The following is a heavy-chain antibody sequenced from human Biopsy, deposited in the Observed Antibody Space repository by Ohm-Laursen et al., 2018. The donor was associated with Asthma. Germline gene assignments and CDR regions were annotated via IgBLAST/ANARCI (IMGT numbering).Heavy chain of an antibody. D-gene: IGHD6-19*01. CDR3: ARESSVAGSSDFDY. CDR2: ISYDGSNK. V-gene: IGHV3-30*03. CDR1: GFTFSSYG. J-gene: IGHJ4*02. Sequence: SLRLSCSASGFTFSSYGMHWVRQAPGKGLEWVAVISYDGSNKYYADSVKGRSTISRDNSKNTLYLQMNSLRAEDTAVYYCARESSVAGSSDFDYWGQGTLVTVSS.